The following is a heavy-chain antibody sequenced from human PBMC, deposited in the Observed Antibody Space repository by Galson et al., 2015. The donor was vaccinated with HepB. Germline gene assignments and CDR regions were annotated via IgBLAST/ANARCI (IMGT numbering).Heavy chain of an antibody. V-gene: IGHV3-15*01. CDR2: IKSKTDGGTT. Sequence: SLRLSCAASGFTFNNAWMSWVRQPPGKGLEWVGHIKSKTDGGTTDYAAPVKGRFTISRNDSKNTLYLQMNGLKTDDQAVYYFTTDVLYSTFWSWSNPWGQGTLVTVSS. J-gene: IGHJ5*02. CDR3: TTDVLYSTFWSWSNP. CDR1: GFTFNNAW. D-gene: IGHD6-13*01.